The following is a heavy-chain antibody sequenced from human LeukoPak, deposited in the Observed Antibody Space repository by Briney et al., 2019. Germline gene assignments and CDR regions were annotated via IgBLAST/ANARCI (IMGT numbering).Heavy chain of an antibody. V-gene: IGHV1-18*01. Sequence: ASVRVSCKASGGTFSSYAISWVRQAPGQGLEWMGWISAYNGNTNYAQKLQGRVTMTTDTSTSTAYMELRSLRSDDTAVYYCARGPRSYCSSTSCYVVGYYYYGMDVWGQGTTVTVSS. D-gene: IGHD2-2*01. CDR2: ISAYNGNT. CDR1: GGTFSSYA. J-gene: IGHJ6*02. CDR3: ARGPRSYCSSTSCYVVGYYYYGMDV.